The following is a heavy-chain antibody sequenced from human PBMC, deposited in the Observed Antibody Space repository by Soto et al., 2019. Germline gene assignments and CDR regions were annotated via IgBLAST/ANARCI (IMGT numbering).Heavy chain of an antibody. V-gene: IGHV3-15*01. CDR3: TTGLSGNSVLSFDHGLYYFDY. CDR1: GFTFSNAW. Sequence: PRLSCAASGFTFSNAWMSWVRQAPGKGLEWVGRIKSKTDGGTTDYAAPVKGRFTISRDDSKNTLYLQMNSLKTEDTAVYYCTTGLSGNSVLSFDHGLYYFDYSGQGTLVTVSS. CDR2: IKSKTDGGTT. J-gene: IGHJ4*02. D-gene: IGHD3-10*01.